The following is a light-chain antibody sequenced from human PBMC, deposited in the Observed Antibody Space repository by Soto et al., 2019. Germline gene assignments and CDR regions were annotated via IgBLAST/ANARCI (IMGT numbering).Light chain of an antibody. CDR1: QSLSSN. V-gene: IGKV3-15*01. J-gene: IGKJ1*01. CDR2: DAS. Sequence: EIVMTQSPATLSVSPGERATLSCRTSQSLSSNLAWYQQKPGQAPRLLIYDASIRATGVPARFSGSGSGTEFTLNISSLQSEDFAVYYCHQYNNWPPWTFGQGTKVDIK. CDR3: HQYNNWPPWT.